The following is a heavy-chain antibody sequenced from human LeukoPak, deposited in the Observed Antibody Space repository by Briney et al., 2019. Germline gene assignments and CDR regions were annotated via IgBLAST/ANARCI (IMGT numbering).Heavy chain of an antibody. D-gene: IGHD5-24*01. V-gene: IGHV3-30*02. J-gene: IGHJ4*02. CDR2: IRYDGSNK. CDR1: GFTFTSYG. Sequence: PGGSLRLSCAASGFTFTSYGMLWVRQAPGKGLEWVAFIRYDGSNKYYADSVKGRFTISRDNAKNSLYLQMNSLRAEDTAVYYCATLGGAYAYNYGFDYWGQGTLVTVSS. CDR3: ATLGGAYAYNYGFDY.